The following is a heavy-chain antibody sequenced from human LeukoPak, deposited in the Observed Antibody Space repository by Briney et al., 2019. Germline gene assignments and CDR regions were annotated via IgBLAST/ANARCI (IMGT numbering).Heavy chain of an antibody. V-gene: IGHV3-74*01. CDR2: INSDGSST. J-gene: IGHJ4*02. CDR1: GFTFSSYW. D-gene: IGHD3-10*01. CDR3: AKEDHYYGSGSYPDY. Sequence: PGGSLRLSCAASGFTFSSYWMHWVRQAPGKGLVWVSRINSDGSSTSYADSVKGRFTISRDNAKNTLYLQMNSLRAEDTAVYYCAKEDHYYGSGSYPDYWGQGTLVTVSS.